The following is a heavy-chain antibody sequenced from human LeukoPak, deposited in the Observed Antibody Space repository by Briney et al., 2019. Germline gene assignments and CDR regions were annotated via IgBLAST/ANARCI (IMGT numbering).Heavy chain of an antibody. CDR3: RGRNGSGSYYNVDY. J-gene: IGHJ4*02. CDR2: IYYSGST. V-gene: IGHV4-59*01. CDR1: GGSISSYC. Sequence: PSETLSLTCTVSGGSISSYCWSWIRQPPGKGLEWIGYIYYSGSTNYNPSPKSRVTISVDTSKNQFSLKLSSVTAADTAVYYCRGRNGSGSYYNVDYWGQGTLVTVSS. D-gene: IGHD3-10*01.